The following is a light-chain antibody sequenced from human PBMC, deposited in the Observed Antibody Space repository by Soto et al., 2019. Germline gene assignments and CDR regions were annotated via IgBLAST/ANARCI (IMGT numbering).Light chain of an antibody. J-gene: IGKJ1*01. Sequence: EIVMTQSPATLSLSPGERATLSCRASQSVSSNLAWYQQKHGQAPRLLIYGASTRATGIPDRFSGSGSGTEFPLTISSLQSEDFAIYFCQQYNNWPPDRTFGQGTKVEIK. CDR3: QQYNNWPPDRT. V-gene: IGKV3-15*01. CDR1: QSVSSN. CDR2: GAS.